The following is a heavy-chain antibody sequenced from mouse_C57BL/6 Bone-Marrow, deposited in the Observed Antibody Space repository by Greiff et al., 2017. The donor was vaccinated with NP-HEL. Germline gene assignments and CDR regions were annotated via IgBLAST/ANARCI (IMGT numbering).Heavy chain of an antibody. J-gene: IGHJ4*01. V-gene: IGHV1-78*01. CDR1: GYTFTDHT. CDR3: ARTYYYGSSYAYATDY. D-gene: IGHD1-1*01. CDR2: IYPRDGST. Sequence: QVQLKESDAELVKPGASVKISCKVSGYTFTDHTIHWMKQRPEQGLEWIGYIYPRDGSTKYNEKFKGKATLTADKSSSTAYMQLNSLTSEDSVVYFCARTYYYGSSYAYATDYWGQGTSVTVSS.